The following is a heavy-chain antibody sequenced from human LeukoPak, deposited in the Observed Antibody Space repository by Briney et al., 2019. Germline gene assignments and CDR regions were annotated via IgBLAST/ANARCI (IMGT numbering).Heavy chain of an antibody. J-gene: IGHJ3*02. V-gene: IGHV1-18*01. CDR2: ISTYNGHT. CDR3: ARDLLNDAFDI. CDR1: GYTFTNFG. Sequence: ASVKVSCKASGYTFTNFGISWVRQAPGQGLEWMGWISTYNGHTNYAQKLQGRVTMTTDTSTSTAYMEVRSLRSDDTAVYYCARDLLNDAFDIWGIGTMVTVSS.